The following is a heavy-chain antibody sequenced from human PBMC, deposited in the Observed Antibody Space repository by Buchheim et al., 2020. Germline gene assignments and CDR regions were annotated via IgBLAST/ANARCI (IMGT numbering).Heavy chain of an antibody. D-gene: IGHD3-3*01. V-gene: IGHV4-34*01. J-gene: IGHJ6*02. Sequence: QVQLQQWGAGLLKPSETLSLTCAVYGGSFSGYYWSWIRQPPGKGLEWIGEINHSGSTNYNPSLKSRVTISVDTSKNQFSLKLSSVTAADTAVYYCASVIFGVVIIPPYYYGMDVWGQGTT. CDR2: INHSGST. CDR1: GGSFSGYY. CDR3: ASVIFGVVIIPPYYYGMDV.